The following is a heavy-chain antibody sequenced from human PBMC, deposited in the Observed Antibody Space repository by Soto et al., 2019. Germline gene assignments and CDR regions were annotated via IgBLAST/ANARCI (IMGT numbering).Heavy chain of an antibody. CDR2: IGGSGGGT. CDR1: GFTFSRSG. D-gene: IGHD2-15*01. V-gene: IGHV3-23*01. Sequence: EVHLLESGGGLVQPGGSLRLSCAASGFTFSRSGMNWVRQAPGMGLEWVSGIGGSGGGTYYADFVKGRFSIFRDDSKDMVYLQMNSLRVEDTAVYYCAKTGYCSGGSCHYIDYWGHGTLVTVSS. J-gene: IGHJ4*01. CDR3: AKTGYCSGGSCHYIDY.